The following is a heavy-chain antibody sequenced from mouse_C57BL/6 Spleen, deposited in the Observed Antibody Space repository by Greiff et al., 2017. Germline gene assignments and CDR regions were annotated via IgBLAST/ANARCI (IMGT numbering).Heavy chain of an antibody. D-gene: IGHD1-1*01. CDR3: ARPSYFYYAMDY. CDR2: ISSGSSTI. Sequence: EVNVVESGGGLVKPGGSLKLSCAASGFTFSDYGMHWVRQAPEKGLEWVAYISSGSSTIYYADTVKGRFTISRDNAKNTLFLQMTSLRSEDTAMYYCARPSYFYYAMDYWGQGTSVTVSS. CDR1: GFTFSDYG. J-gene: IGHJ4*01. V-gene: IGHV5-17*01.